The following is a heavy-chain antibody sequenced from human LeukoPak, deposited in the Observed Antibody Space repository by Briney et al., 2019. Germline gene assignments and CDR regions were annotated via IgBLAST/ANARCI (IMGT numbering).Heavy chain of an antibody. CDR1: GFTLSNYG. J-gene: IGHJ5*02. Sequence: GGSLRLSCAASGFTLSNYGMHWVRQAPGKGLGWVAFTSYDGSKKYYGDSVKGRFTISRDNSKNTLYLQMSTLRAEDTGVYYCTRNPEMQYWFDPWGQGTLVTVSS. CDR2: TSYDGSKK. V-gene: IGHV3-30*03. CDR3: TRNPEMQYWFDP.